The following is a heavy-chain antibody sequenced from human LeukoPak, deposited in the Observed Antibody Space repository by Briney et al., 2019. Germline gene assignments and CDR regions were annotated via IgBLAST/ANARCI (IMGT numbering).Heavy chain of an antibody. Sequence: GESLKISCKGSGYSFTSYWIGWVRQMPGKGLEWMGIIYPGDSDTRYSPSFQGQVTISAEKSLSTAYLQWSSLKASDTAMYYCARPHHASSGYYHAFDIWGQGTMVTVSS. V-gene: IGHV5-51*01. CDR2: IYPGDSDT. J-gene: IGHJ3*02. CDR1: GYSFTSYW. CDR3: ARPHHASSGYYHAFDI. D-gene: IGHD3-22*01.